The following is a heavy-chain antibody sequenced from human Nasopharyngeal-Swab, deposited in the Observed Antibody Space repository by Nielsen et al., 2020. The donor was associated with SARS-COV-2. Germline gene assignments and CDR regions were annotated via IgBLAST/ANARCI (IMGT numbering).Heavy chain of an antibody. D-gene: IGHD3-22*01. J-gene: IGHJ4*02. V-gene: IGHV4-59*12. CDR3: ARLYHRSGFFDS. Sequence: SETLSLTCTVSGGSISPYYWGWIRQPPGKGLEWIGYIYYTGSTNYNPSLKSRVTISVDRSKNQFSLKLNSVTAADTAIYYCARLYHRSGFFDSWGQGTLATVSS. CDR2: IYYTGST. CDR1: GGSISPYY.